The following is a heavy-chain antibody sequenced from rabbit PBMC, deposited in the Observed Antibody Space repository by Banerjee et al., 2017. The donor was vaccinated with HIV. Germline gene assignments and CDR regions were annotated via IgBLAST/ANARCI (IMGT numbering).Heavy chain of an antibody. D-gene: IGHD4-2*01. CDR2: IDPVFGST. Sequence: QEQLVESGGGLVQPGGSLKLSCKASGFDFSSYGVSWVRQAPGKGLEWIGYIDPVFGSTIYASWVNGRFTISSHNAQNTLYLQLNSLTAADTATYFCARGSAYAGAGYALWGPGTLVTVS. V-gene: IGHV1S47*01. J-gene: IGHJ4*01. CDR3: ARGSAYAGAGYAL. CDR1: GFDFSSYG.